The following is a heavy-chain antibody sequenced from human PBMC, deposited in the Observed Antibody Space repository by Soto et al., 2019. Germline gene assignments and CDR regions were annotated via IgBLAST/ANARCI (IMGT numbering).Heavy chain of an antibody. CDR1: GGSISSYY. Sequence: SETLSLTCTVSGGSISSYYWSWIRQPPGKGLEWIGYIYYSGSTNYNPSLKSRVTISVDTSKNQFSLKLSSVTAADTAVYYCARGMGAVAPIPYYFDYWGQGTLVTVSS. V-gene: IGHV4-59*01. CDR2: IYYSGST. D-gene: IGHD6-19*01. J-gene: IGHJ4*02. CDR3: ARGMGAVAPIPYYFDY.